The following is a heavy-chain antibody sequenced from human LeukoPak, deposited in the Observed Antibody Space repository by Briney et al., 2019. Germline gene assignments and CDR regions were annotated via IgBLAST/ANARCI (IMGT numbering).Heavy chain of an antibody. CDR2: ISPYNGNT. J-gene: IGHJ4*02. CDR1: GYTFTIYG. V-gene: IGHV1-18*01. Sequence: ASVTLSFTASGYTFTIYGISWVRQAPGHGLERMGWISPYNGNTNYAQKLQGRVTMTTDASTSTAYMALRSRRVDDTAVYYCARDRGAVAPFDYWGQGPLVTVSS. D-gene: IGHD6-19*01. CDR3: ARDRGAVAPFDY.